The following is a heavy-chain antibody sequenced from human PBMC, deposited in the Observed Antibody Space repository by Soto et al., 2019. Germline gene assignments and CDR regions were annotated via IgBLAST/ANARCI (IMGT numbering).Heavy chain of an antibody. J-gene: IGHJ6*02. V-gene: IGHV1-46*01. CDR3: AREVVLAVAGTGYYYGMDV. Sequence: GASVKVSCKASGYTFTSYYMHWVRQAPGQGLEWMGIINPSGGSTSYAQKFQGRVTMTRDTSTSTVYMELSSLRSEDTAVYYCAREVVLAVAGTGYYYGMDVWGQGTTVTVSS. D-gene: IGHD6-19*01. CDR2: INPSGGST. CDR1: GYTFTSYY.